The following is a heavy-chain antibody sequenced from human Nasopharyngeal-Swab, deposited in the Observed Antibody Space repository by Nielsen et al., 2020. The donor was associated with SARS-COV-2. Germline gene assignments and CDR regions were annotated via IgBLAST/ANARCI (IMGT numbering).Heavy chain of an antibody. D-gene: IGHD3-3*01. CDR1: GFTFNNYN. CDR2: ISSSSSYI. V-gene: IGHV3-21*01. CDR3: ARDGLDYDFWSAYFMDV. Sequence: GESLKISCAASGFTFNNYNFNWVHQAPGKGLEWVSSISSSSSYIYYADSVKGRFTISRDNAKNSLYLQMNSLRAEDTAVYYCARDGLDYDFWSAYFMDVWGQGTTVTVSS. J-gene: IGHJ6*02.